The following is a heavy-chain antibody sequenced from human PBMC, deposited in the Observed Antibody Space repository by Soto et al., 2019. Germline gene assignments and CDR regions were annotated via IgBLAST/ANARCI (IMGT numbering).Heavy chain of an antibody. Sequence: SLRLSCAASGFTFSSYGMHWVRQAPGKGLEWVAVISYDGSNKYYADSVKGRFTISRDNSKNTLYLQMNSLRAEDTAVYYCAKDGSSSALDYWGQGTLVTVSS. V-gene: IGHV3-30*18. CDR3: AKDGSSSALDY. CDR2: ISYDGSNK. CDR1: GFTFSSYG. D-gene: IGHD6-6*01. J-gene: IGHJ4*02.